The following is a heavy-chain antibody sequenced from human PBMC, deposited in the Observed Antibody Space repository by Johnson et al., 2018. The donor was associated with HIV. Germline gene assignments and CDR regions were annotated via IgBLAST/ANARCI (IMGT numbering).Heavy chain of an antibody. CDR3: ARDGHVSGRYHAFDI. D-gene: IGHD1-26*01. CDR2: IRYDRSNK. J-gene: IGHJ3*02. Sequence: QVQLVESGGGLVQPGGSLRLSCAASGFTFSNYGMHWVRQAPGKGLEWVAFIRYDRSNKYYADSVKGRFIISRDNSKNTLYLQMNSLRAEDTAVYYCARDGHVSGRYHAFDIWGRDNGHRLF. V-gene: IGHV3-30*02. CDR1: GFTFSNYG.